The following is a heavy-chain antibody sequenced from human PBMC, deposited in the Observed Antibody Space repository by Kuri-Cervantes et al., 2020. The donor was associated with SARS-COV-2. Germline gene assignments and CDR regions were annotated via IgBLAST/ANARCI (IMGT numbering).Heavy chain of an antibody. V-gene: IGHV4-59*01. CDR3: ARDHLPQTYYYDSSGSHAFDI. Sequence: SETLSLTCTVSGGSISSYYWTWVRQPPGKGLEFIGYIYYSGSTNYNPSLKSRVTISVDTSKNQFSLKLSSVTAADTAVYYFARDHLPQTYYYDSSGSHAFDIWGQGTMVTVSS. CDR2: IYYSGST. J-gene: IGHJ3*02. CDR1: GGSISSYY. D-gene: IGHD3-22*01.